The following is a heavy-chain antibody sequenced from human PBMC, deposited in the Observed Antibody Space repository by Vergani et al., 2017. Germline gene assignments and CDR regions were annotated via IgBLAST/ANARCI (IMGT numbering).Heavy chain of an antibody. CDR1: GFTFSSYA. CDR3: ENQYFVSGNYLFDY. CDR2: ISGSGVSA. Sequence: EVQLLESGGNLIQPGGSLRLSCGASGFTFSSYAMNWVRQAPGKGLEWVSGISGSGVSAYYTDSVKGRFTISRDNSKNMLFLQMNNLRTEDTAIYYCENQYFVSGNYLFDYWGQGTLVTVSS. D-gene: IGHD3-10*01. J-gene: IGHJ4*02. V-gene: IGHV3-23*01.